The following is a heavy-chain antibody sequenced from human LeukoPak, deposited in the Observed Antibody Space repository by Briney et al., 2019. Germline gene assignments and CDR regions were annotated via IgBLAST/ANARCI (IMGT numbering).Heavy chain of an antibody. J-gene: IGHJ6*02. CDR2: ISYDGSNK. V-gene: IGHV3-30*04. Sequence: GRSLRLSCAASGFTFSSYAMHWVRQAPGKGLEWVAVISYDGSNKYYADSVKGRFTISRDNSKNTLYLQMNSLRAEDTAVYYCAKDYDILTGYYYYYGMDVWGQGTTVTVSS. CDR3: AKDYDILTGYYYYYGMDV. D-gene: IGHD3-9*01. CDR1: GFTFSSYA.